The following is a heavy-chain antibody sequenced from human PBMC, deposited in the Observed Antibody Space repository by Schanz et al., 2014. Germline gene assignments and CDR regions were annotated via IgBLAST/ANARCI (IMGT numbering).Heavy chain of an antibody. D-gene: IGHD1-1*01. J-gene: IGHJ5*02. CDR3: ARGRVLES. CDR2: IKKDGSEK. Sequence: EVQLMESGGGLVKPGGSLRLSCAASGFTFSGFWMTWVRQAPGKGLEWVANIKKDGSEKYYVDSVKGRFTISRDNAKNSLFLQMNSLRPEDTAVYYCARGRVLESWGQGTLVTVSS. V-gene: IGHV3-7*01. CDR1: GFTFSGFW.